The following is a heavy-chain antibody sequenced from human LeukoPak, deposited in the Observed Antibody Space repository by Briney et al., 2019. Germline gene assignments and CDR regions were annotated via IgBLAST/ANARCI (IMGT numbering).Heavy chain of an antibody. CDR2: ISSSSSTI. D-gene: IGHD3-16*01. V-gene: IGHV3-48*01. J-gene: IGHJ3*02. CDR1: GFTVSTNY. CDR3: AFWAEDAFDI. Sequence: GGSLRLSCAASGFTVSTNYMSWVRQAPGKGLEWVSYISSSSSTIYHADSVKGRFTISRDNAKNSLYLQMNSLRAEDTAVYYCAFWAEDAFDIWGQGTVVTVSS.